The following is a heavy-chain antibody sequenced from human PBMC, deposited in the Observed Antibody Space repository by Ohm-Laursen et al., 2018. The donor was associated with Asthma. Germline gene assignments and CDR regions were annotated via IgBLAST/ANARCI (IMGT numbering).Heavy chain of an antibody. D-gene: IGHD3-10*01. V-gene: IGHV4-59*01. CDR2: IYYSGST. CDR3: ARRNELLRSYWYFDL. Sequence: TLSLTCAVSGGSISSYSWSWIRQPPGEGLEWIGYIYYSGSTYYNPSLKSRVTISVDTSKNQFSLKLSSVTAADTAVYYCARRNELLRSYWYFDLWGRGTLVTVSS. J-gene: IGHJ2*01. CDR1: GGSISSYS.